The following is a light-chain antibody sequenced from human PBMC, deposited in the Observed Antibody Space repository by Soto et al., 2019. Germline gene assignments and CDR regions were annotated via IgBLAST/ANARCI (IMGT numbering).Light chain of an antibody. J-gene: IGKJ1*01. Sequence: EIVLTQSPGTLSLSPGERATLSCRASQSLSSSYLAWYQQKPGQAPRLLIYLTSSRATGIPDRFSGSGSGTDFTLTISRLEPEDFAVYYCQQYGSSPRTFGQGTKVDIK. V-gene: IGKV3-20*01. CDR1: QSLSSSY. CDR3: QQYGSSPRT. CDR2: LTS.